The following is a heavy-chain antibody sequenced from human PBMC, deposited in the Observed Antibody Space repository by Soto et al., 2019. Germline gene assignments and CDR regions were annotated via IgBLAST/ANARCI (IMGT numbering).Heavy chain of an antibody. CDR1: GFSLSTSGVG. D-gene: IGHD6-6*01. Sequence: QITLKESGPTLVKPTQTLTLTCTFSGFSLSTSGVGVGWIRQPPGKALEWLALIYWDDNKFYSPSLKSRLTIPNDTSKNQVVLTMANMDPVDTATYYCAHSPSSSSSLVFDYWGQGTLVTVSS. CDR3: AHSPSSSSSLVFDY. J-gene: IGHJ4*02. CDR2: IYWDDNK. V-gene: IGHV2-5*02.